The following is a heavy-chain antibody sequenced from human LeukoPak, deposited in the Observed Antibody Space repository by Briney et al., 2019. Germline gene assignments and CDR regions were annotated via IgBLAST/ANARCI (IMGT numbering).Heavy chain of an antibody. D-gene: IGHD3-3*01. CDR1: GFTFSSYA. V-gene: IGHV3-30-3*01. CDR2: ISYDGSNK. CDR3: ARDRWLYYDFWSGYYLEN. J-gene: IGHJ4*02. Sequence: GRSLRLSCAASGFTFSSYAMHWVRQAPGKGLEWVAVISYDGSNKYYADSVKGRFTISRDNSKNTLYLQMNSLRAEDTAVYYCARDRWLYYDFWSGYYLENWGQGTLVTVSS.